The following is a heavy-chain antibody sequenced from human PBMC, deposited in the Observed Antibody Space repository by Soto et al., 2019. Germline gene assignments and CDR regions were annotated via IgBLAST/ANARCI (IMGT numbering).Heavy chain of an antibody. CDR2: IIPILGIA. Sequence: SVKVSCKXSGYTFTSDYMHWVRLAPGQGLEWMGRIIPILGIANYAQKFQGRVTITADKSTSTAYMELSSLRSEDTAVYYCARYIVVVTAALGPDAFDIWGQGTMVTVSS. CDR1: GYTFTSDY. J-gene: IGHJ3*02. CDR3: ARYIVVVTAALGPDAFDI. V-gene: IGHV1-69*02. D-gene: IGHD2-21*02.